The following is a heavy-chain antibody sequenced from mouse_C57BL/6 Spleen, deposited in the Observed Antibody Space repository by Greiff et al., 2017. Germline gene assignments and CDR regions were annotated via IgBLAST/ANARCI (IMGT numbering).Heavy chain of an antibody. V-gene: IGHV5-9*01. Sequence: EVKLVESGGGLVKPGGSLKLSCAASGFTFSSYTMSWVRQTPEKRLEWVATISGGGGNTYYPDSVKGRFTISRDNAKNTLYLQMSSLRSEDTALYYCARTYYSNYPFAYWGQGTLVTVSA. CDR2: ISGGGGNT. J-gene: IGHJ3*01. CDR1: GFTFSSYT. CDR3: ARTYYSNYPFAY. D-gene: IGHD2-5*01.